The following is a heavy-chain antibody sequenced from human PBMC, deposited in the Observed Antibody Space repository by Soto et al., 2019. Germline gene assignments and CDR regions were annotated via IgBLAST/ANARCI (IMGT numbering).Heavy chain of an antibody. CDR1: GFTFSSYA. CDR3: GRLVVPVRSSSRSIDP. CDR2: ISYDGSNK. D-gene: IGHD6-6*01. V-gene: IGHV3-30-3*01. Sequence: PGGSLRLSCAASGFTFSSYAMHWVRQAPGKGLEWVAVISYDGSNKYYADSVKGRFTISRDNSKNTLYLQMNSLRAEDTAVYYCGRLVVPVRSSSRSIDPPGKTLLLTGS. J-gene: IGHJ5*02.